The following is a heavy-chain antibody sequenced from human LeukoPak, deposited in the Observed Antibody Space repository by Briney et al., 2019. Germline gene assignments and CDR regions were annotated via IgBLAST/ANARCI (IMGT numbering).Heavy chain of an antibody. CDR2: INHSGST. V-gene: IGHV4-34*01. CDR3: ARASSDVYNWNAADAFDI. CDR1: GGSFSGYY. D-gene: IGHD1-20*01. J-gene: IGHJ3*02. Sequence: SETLSLTCAVYGGSFSGYYWSWIRQPPGKGLEWIGAINHSGSTNYNPSLKSRVTISVDTSKNQFSLKLSSVTAADTAVYYCARASSDVYNWNAADAFDIWGQGTMVTVSS.